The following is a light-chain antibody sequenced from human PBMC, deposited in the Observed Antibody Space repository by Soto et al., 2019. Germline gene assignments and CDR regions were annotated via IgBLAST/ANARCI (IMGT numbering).Light chain of an antibody. CDR2: TAS. V-gene: IGKV1-12*01. CDR1: QDIDIW. CDR3: QQGKSFPLT. J-gene: IGKJ4*02. Sequence: DIQMTQSPSSVSASVGDRVTITCRASQDIDIWLAWYQQKPGLAPHLLIYTASSLQSGVPSRFSGSGSGTYFTLTISSLQHDDLATYYCQQGKSFPLTFGGGTKVEIK.